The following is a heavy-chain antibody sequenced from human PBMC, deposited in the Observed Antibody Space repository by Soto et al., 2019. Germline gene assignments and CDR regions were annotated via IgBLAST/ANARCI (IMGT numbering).Heavy chain of an antibody. D-gene: IGHD6-13*01. CDR2: IYHSGST. V-gene: IGHV4-4*02. CDR3: ARDSLAAAGRSWFDP. CDR1: GGSISSSNW. J-gene: IGHJ5*02. Sequence: QVQLQESGPGLVKPSGTLSLTCAVSGGSISSSNWWSWVRQPPGKGLEWIGEIYHSGSTNYNPSPNSPVTISVDKSKTQFSLKLSSVTAADTAVYYCARDSLAAAGRSWFDPWGQGTLVTVSS.